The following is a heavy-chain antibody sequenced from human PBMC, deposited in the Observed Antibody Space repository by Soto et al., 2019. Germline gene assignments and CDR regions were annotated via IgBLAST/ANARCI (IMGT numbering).Heavy chain of an antibody. V-gene: IGHV1-18*01. CDR2: ISAYNGNT. Sequence: QVQLVQSGDEVREPGASVKVSCKASGYTFTTYGINWVLQAPGQGLEWMGWISAYNGNTNYAQKLQGRVTMTTDTSTSTAYMELRSLRSDDTAVYYCARGDIVVVIAAFDYWGQGTLVTVSS. CDR3: ARGDIVVVIAAFDY. J-gene: IGHJ4*02. CDR1: GYTFTTYG. D-gene: IGHD2-15*01.